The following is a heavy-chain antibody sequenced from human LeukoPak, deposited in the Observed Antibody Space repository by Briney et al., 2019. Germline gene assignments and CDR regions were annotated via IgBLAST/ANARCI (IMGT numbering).Heavy chain of an antibody. CDR1: GFTFSSYA. J-gene: IGHJ4*02. CDR2: ISGSGGST. Sequence: GGSLRLSCAASGFTFSSYAMSWVRQAPGKGLEWVSAISGSGGSTYYADSVKGRFTISRDNAKNSLYLQMNSLRAEDTAVYYCAREDIVVVPAAARAYYFDYWGQGTLVTVSS. D-gene: IGHD2-2*01. CDR3: AREDIVVVPAAARAYYFDY. V-gene: IGHV3-23*01.